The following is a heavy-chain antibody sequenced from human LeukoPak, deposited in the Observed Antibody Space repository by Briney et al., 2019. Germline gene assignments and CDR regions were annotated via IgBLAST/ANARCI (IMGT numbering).Heavy chain of an antibody. V-gene: IGHV3-23*01. J-gene: IGHJ4*02. CDR3: AKDTGGPLWLAPLLGLVFDY. D-gene: IGHD5-18*01. CDR1: GSTFNSYA. Sequence: GVSVRLSCAASGSTFNSYAMMGLRQAPGKGREWVSAISGSGCSTYYGDCVKGGFTIYRDISKNTVYLQMNSLRTEDTAVYDRAKDTGGPLWLAPLLGLVFDYRGQGTLVTVSS. CDR2: ISGSGCST.